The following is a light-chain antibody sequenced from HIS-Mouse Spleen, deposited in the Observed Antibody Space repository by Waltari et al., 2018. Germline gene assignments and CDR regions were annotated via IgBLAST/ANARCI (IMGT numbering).Light chain of an antibody. CDR3: YSTDSSGNHRV. CDR2: EDS. J-gene: IGLJ2*01. V-gene: IGLV3-10*01. Sequence: SYELTQPPSVSVSPGQTARITCSGDAFPNQYAYWYQQKSGQAPVLVIYEDSKRPSGIPERFSGSSSGTMATLTISGAQVEDEADYYCYSTDSSGNHRVFGGGTKLTVL. CDR1: AFPNQY.